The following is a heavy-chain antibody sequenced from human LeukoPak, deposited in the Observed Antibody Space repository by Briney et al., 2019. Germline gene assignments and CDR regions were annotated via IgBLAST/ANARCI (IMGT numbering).Heavy chain of an antibody. V-gene: IGHV4-59*02. J-gene: IGHJ4*02. Sequence: SETLSLTCTVSGDSVSIDYRSWIRQSPGTGLEWIGYIYYPTTTNYNPSLKSRVTMSLDTSKNHFSLNLTSVTGADTAVYFCASGLSRCWFDYWGQGTLVTVSS. CDR2: IYYPTTT. CDR1: GDSVSIDY. D-gene: IGHD6-13*01. CDR3: ASGLSRCWFDY.